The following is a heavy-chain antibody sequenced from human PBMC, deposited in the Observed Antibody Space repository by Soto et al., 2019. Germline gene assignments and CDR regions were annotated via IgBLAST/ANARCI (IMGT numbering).Heavy chain of an antibody. CDR1: GDTFTTYD. D-gene: IGHD3-10*01. Sequence: ASVKVSCKASGDTFTTYDINWVRQATGPGLEWMGWINPNSGNIGYAQRFQGRVTMTRDTAIRTAYMEVSSLRSDDTAVYYCARGRASGSYYLLDYWGQGTLVTVSS. CDR3: ARGRASGSYYLLDY. V-gene: IGHV1-8*01. J-gene: IGHJ4*02. CDR2: INPNSGNI.